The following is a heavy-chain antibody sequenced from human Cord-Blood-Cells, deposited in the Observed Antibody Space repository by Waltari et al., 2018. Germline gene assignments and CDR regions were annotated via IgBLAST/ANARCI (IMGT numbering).Heavy chain of an antibody. Sequence: QVQLVQSGSELKKPGASVTVSCKASGYTFTSYAMNCVRQAPGQGLEWMGWINTNTGNPTCSQGFTGRFVFSLDTSVSTAYLQISSLKAEDTAVYYCATIGTPDAFDIWGQGTMVTVSS. CDR3: ATIGTPDAFDI. CDR1: GYTFTSYA. V-gene: IGHV7-4-1*02. D-gene: IGHD1-26*01. CDR2: INTNTGNP. J-gene: IGHJ3*02.